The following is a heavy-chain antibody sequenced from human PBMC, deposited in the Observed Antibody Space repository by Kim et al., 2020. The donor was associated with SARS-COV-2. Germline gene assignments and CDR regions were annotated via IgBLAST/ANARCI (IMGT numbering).Heavy chain of an antibody. CDR1: GYTFTSYD. V-gene: IGHV1-8*01. D-gene: IGHD1-7*01. Sequence: ASVKVSCKASGYTFTSYDINWVRQATGQGLEWMGWMNPNSGNTGYAQKFQGRVTMTRNTSISTAYMELSSLRSEDTAVYYCARGPPTLGTYYYYYYGMDVWGQGTTVTVSS. CDR2: MNPNSGNT. CDR3: ARGPPTLGTYYYYYYGMDV. J-gene: IGHJ6*02.